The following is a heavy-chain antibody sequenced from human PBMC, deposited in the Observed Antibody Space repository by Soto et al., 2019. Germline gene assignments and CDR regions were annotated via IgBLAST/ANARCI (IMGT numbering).Heavy chain of an antibody. CDR3: ARVPSMVRGCDYFDP. V-gene: IGHV1-69*12. CDR1: GDNFNNFG. J-gene: IGHJ5*02. D-gene: IGHD3-10*01. Sequence: QVQLVQSGAEVKKPGSSVKVSCKTSGDNFNNFGITWVRQAPGQGLEWIGGIIPIFHSASYAQTFRGRVTITADDSTRTAYMELSSLRSDDTAVYYCARVPSMVRGCDYFDPWGQGTLVTVSS. CDR2: IIPIFHSA.